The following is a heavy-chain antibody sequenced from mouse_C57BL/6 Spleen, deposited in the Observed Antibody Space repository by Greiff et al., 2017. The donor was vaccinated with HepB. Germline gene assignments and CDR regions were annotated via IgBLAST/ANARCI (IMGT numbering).Heavy chain of an antibody. V-gene: IGHV5-17*01. J-gene: IGHJ4*01. CDR1: GFTFSDYG. CDR2: ISSGSSTI. CDR3: ARDGDGPHYYAMDY. Sequence: EVMLVESGGGLVKPGGSLKLSCAASGFTFSDYGMHWVRQAPEKGLEWVAYISSGSSTIYYADTVKGRFTISRDNAKNTLFLQMTSLRSEDTAMYYCARDGDGPHYYAMDYWGQGTSVTVSS. D-gene: IGHD2-3*01.